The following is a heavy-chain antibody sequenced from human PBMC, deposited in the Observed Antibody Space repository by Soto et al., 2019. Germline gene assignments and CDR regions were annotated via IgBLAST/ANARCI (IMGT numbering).Heavy chain of an antibody. J-gene: IGHJ4*02. V-gene: IGHV1-3*05. D-gene: IGHD5-12*01. CDR1: GYTFTNYA. Sequence: QVQLVQSGAEEKKPGASVKVSCKASGYTFTNYAMHWVRQATGQRREWMGWINAGNGNTKYSQKFQGRVTITRDTSASTADMELSSIRSEDTSVYYRARVSGYYLPDYWGQGTLVTVSS. CDR2: INAGNGNT. CDR3: ARVSGYYLPDY.